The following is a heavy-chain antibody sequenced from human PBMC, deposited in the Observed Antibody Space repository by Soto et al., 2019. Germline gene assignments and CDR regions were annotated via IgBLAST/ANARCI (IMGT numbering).Heavy chain of an antibody. Sequence: PSETLSLTCAVYGGSFSGYYWSWIRQPPGKGLEWIGEINHSGSTNYNPSLKSRVTISVDTSKNQFSLKLSSVTAADTAVYYCARGHHKQWLVKRVLDYWGQGTLVTVSS. V-gene: IGHV4-34*01. CDR3: ARGHHKQWLVKRVLDY. D-gene: IGHD6-19*01. CDR1: GGSFSGYY. J-gene: IGHJ4*02. CDR2: INHSGST.